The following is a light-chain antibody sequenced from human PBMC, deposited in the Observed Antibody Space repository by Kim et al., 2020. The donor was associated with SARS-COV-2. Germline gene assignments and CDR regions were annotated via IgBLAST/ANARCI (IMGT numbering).Light chain of an antibody. CDR3: QSADSSGTWV. CDR2: KDS. CDR1: ALPKQY. Sequence: VSPGQTARITCSGDALPKQYAYWYQQKPGQAPVLVIYKDSERPSGIPERFSGSCSGTTVTLTISGVQAEDEADYYCQSADSSGTWVFGGGTQLTVL. V-gene: IGLV3-25*03. J-gene: IGLJ3*02.